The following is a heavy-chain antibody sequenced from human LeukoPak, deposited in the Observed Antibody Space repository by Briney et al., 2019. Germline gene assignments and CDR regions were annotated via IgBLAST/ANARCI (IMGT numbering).Heavy chain of an antibody. V-gene: IGHV3-23*01. J-gene: IGHJ6*02. CDR2: ISGSSGST. Sequence: PGGSLRLSCAASGFTFTSFAMSWVRQAPGKGLEWVSAISGSSGSTYYADSVKGRFTISRDYSKNTLYLQMNSLRAEDTAVYYCAKGGSAMVVGDYSYAMDVWGQGTTVTVSS. CDR3: AKGGSAMVVGDYSYAMDV. D-gene: IGHD5-18*01. CDR1: GFTFTSFA.